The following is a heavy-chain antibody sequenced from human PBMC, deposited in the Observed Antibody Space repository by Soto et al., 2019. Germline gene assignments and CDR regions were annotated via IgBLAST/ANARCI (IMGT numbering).Heavy chain of an antibody. CDR3: AGRSFSSSWSHFIY. CDR2: IYPGDSDT. Sequence: PGESLKISCKGSGYSVTSYWIGWVRQMPVKGLEWMGIIYPGDSDTRYSPSFQGQVTISADKSIGTAYLQWSSLKASDTAIYYCAGRSFSSSWSHFIYWAKDTLFTLS. D-gene: IGHD6-13*01. V-gene: IGHV5-51*01. J-gene: IGHJ1*01. CDR1: GYSVTSYW.